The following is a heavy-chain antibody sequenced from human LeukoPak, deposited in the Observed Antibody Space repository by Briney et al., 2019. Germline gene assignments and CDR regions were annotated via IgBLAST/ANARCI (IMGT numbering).Heavy chain of an antibody. CDR3: ARVYMVRGVIDY. J-gene: IGHJ4*02. CDR1: GGSVTDYY. Sequence: SETLSLTCTVSGGSVTDYYWSWIRQPAGKGLEWIGRIYTSGSTNYNPSLKSRVTISVDTSKNQFSLKLSSVAAADTAVYYCARVYMVRGVIDYWGQGTLVTVSS. D-gene: IGHD3-10*01. V-gene: IGHV4-4*07. CDR2: IYTSGST.